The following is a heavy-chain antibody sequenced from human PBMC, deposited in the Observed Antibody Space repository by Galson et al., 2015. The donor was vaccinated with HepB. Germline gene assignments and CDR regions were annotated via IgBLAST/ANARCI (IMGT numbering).Heavy chain of an antibody. CDR2: VTGEKFVT. V-gene: IGHV3-23*01. CDR1: GFTFRSYT. J-gene: IGHJ4*02. Sequence: SLRLSCAASGFTFRSYTMAWVRQAPGKGLEWVSDVTGEKFVTYYADSVKGRFTVSRDNSKNTLYLEMNSLRVDDTAVYYCAKDMTHGDGALYLDSWGQGTLVTVSS. CDR3: AKDMTHGDGALYLDS. D-gene: IGHD7-27*01.